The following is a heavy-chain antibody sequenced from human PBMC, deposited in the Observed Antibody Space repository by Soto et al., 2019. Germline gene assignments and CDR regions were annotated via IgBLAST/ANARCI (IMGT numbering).Heavy chain of an antibody. CDR1: GYTFTSNG. D-gene: IGHD4-17*01. J-gene: IGHJ4*02. V-gene: IGHV1-18*01. CDR3: ARDGYGDYGY. CDR2: ISTYNGNT. Sequence: QVQLVQSGAEVKKPGTSVKVSCKASGYTFTSNGISWVRQAPGQGLEWMGWISTYNGNTNYAQKLQGRVTMTRDTSTSIAYMELRDLRSADTAVYYGARDGYGDYGYWGQGSLVTVSS.